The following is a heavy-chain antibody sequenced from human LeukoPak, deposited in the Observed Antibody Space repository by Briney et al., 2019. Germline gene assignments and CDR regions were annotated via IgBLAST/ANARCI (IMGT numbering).Heavy chain of an antibody. Sequence: GASVEVSCKASGYTFIGYYMHRVRQAPGQGLEWMGWINPNSGGTNYAQEFQGRVTMTRDTSISTAYMELSRLTSDDTAVYYCARDGGGYDWGQGTLVTVSS. CDR1: GYTFIGYY. D-gene: IGHD5-12*01. CDR3: ARDGGGYD. V-gene: IGHV1-2*02. J-gene: IGHJ4*02. CDR2: INPNSGGT.